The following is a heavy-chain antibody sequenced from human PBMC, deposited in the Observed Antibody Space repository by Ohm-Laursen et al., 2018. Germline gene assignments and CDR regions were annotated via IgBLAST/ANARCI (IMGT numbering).Heavy chain of an antibody. CDR1: GFTFSSYW. CDR2: IKVDGSEK. CDR3: AKRYQMLYILDAFDI. Sequence: SLRLSCTASGFTFSSYWMTWVRQPPGKGLEWVARIKVDGSEKYYVDSVKGRFTISRDDAKNSLYLQMSSLRAEDTAVYYCAKRYQMLYILDAFDIWGQGTMVTVS. J-gene: IGHJ3*02. D-gene: IGHD2-2*02. V-gene: IGHV3-7*03.